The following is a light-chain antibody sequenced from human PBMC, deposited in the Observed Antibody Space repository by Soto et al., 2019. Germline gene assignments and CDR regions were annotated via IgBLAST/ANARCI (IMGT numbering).Light chain of an antibody. CDR3: QQYGNSPPNT. CDR2: GAS. Sequence: EIVLTQSPGTLSLSPGERATLSCRASQSVSSSYLAWYQQKPGQAPRLLIYGASSRATGIPDRFSGSGSGTVFTLTISRLEPEDFAVYFCQQYGNSPPNTFGQGTKVEIK. CDR1: QSVSSSY. J-gene: IGKJ2*01. V-gene: IGKV3-20*01.